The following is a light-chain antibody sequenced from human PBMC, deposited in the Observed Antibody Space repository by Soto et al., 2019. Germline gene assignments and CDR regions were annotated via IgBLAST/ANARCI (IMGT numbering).Light chain of an antibody. V-gene: IGKV1-39*01. CDR3: QQSYRSPYA. CDR2: GAS. CDR1: QSINLY. J-gene: IGKJ2*01. Sequence: IQLTQSPSSLSASVGDSVTVTCRASQSINLYLNWYQQKPGKAPTLLIYGASTLQSGVPSRFSGGGSRTDFTLTSSSLQTEDFATYYCQQSYRSPYAFGQGTKLE.